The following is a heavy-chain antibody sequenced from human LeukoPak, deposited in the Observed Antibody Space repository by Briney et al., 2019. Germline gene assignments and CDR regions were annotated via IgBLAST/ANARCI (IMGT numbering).Heavy chain of an antibody. J-gene: IGHJ4*02. CDR2: ISTDGSRT. V-gene: IGHV3-74*01. Sequence: PGGSLRLSCAASGFTFSSHWMHWVRQAPGRGLVWVSRISTDGSRTNYADSVKGRFTISRDNSKNTLYLQMNSLRAEDTAVYYCAMISGSYYFDYWGQGTLVTVSS. D-gene: IGHD1-26*01. CDR3: AMISGSYYFDY. CDR1: GFTFSSHW.